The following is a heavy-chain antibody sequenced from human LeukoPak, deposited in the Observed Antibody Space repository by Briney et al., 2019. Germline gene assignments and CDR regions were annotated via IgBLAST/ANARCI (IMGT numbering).Heavy chain of an antibody. V-gene: IGHV1-8*01. CDR3: ATDSSGYSLFDP. Sequence: ASVKVSCKASGYTFTSYDVNWVRQATGQGPEWMGWMSPNSGNTGYAQKFQGRVTMTEDTSTDTAYMELSSLRSEDTAVYYCATDSSGYSLFDPWGQGTLVTVSS. CDR2: MSPNSGNT. J-gene: IGHJ5*02. D-gene: IGHD3-3*01. CDR1: GYTFTSYD.